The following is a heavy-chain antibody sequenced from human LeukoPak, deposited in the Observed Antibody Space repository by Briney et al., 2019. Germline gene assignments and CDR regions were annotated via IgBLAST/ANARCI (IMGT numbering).Heavy chain of an antibody. J-gene: IGHJ4*02. V-gene: IGHV3-30*18. D-gene: IGHD6-13*01. CDR3: AKDRSSSWCIDY. Sequence: GRSLRLSCAASGFTFSSNGMHCVRQAPGKGLEWVAVISYDGSDIHYADSVKGRFTISRDNSKNTLFLQMNSLRAEDTAVYYCAKDRSSSWCIDYWGQGTLVTVSS. CDR1: GFTFSSNG. CDR2: ISYDGSDI.